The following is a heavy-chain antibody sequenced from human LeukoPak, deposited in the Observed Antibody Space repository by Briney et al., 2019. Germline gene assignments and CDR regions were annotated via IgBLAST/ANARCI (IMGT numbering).Heavy chain of an antibody. Sequence: PSETLSLTCTVSGGSIRSYYWSWIRQPPGKGLEWIGYIYYSGSTNYNPSLKSRVTISVDTSKNQFSLKLSSVTAADTAVYYCARGFLEKYYYDSSGYPYYFDYWGQGTLVTVS. D-gene: IGHD3-22*01. CDR2: IYYSGST. V-gene: IGHV4-59*12. CDR3: ARGFLEKYYYDSSGYPYYFDY. J-gene: IGHJ4*02. CDR1: GGSIRSYY.